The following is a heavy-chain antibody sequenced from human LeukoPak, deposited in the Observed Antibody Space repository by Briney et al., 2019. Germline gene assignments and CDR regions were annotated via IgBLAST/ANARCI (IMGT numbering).Heavy chain of an antibody. CDR1: GFPLSSYS. D-gene: IGHD1-26*01. Sequence: GGSLRLSCAPSGFPLSSYSMNSVPRAPGKGLGWVTSISSSSSYILYAASLKGRLRIYRDNGKNSLYLKMNTLRTEEKAVHYCARDQLSSGKFNWGQGTLVTVSS. J-gene: IGHJ4*02. CDR3: ARDQLSSGKFN. CDR2: ISSSSSYI. V-gene: IGHV3-21*01.